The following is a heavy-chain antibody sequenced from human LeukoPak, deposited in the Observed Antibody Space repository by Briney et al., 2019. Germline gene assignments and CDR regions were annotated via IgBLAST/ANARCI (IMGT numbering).Heavy chain of an antibody. Sequence: SETXXLTCTVSGDSTNFYYWSWIRQPPGXGXXXIGYIDYSGSTNYNPSLKSRVTISVDTSKNQFSLKLSSVTAADAAVYYCARQRGDYERYYYGMDVWGQGTTVTVSS. J-gene: IGHJ6*02. CDR2: IDYSGST. V-gene: IGHV4-59*08. CDR3: ARQRGDYERYYYGMDV. CDR1: GDSTNFYY. D-gene: IGHD4-17*01.